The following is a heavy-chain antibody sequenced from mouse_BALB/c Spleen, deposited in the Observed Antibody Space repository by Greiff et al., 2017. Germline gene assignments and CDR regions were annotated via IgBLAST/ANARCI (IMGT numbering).Heavy chain of an antibody. J-gene: IGHJ3*01. CDR3: ARDSDYDAWFAY. CDR1: GFTFSSYG. CDR2: INSNGGST. V-gene: IGHV5-6-3*01. Sequence: EVKLVESGGGLVQPGGSLKLSCAASGFTFSSYGMSWVRQTPDKRLELVATINSNGGSTYYPDSVKGRFTISRDNAKNTLYLQMSSLKSEDTAMYYCARDSDYDAWFAYWGQGTLVTVSA. D-gene: IGHD2-4*01.